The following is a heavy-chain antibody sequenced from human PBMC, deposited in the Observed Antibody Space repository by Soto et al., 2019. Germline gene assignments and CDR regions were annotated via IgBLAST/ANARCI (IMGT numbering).Heavy chain of an antibody. D-gene: IGHD4-4*01. CDR2: FYYSGST. V-gene: IGHV4-59*01. Sequence: SETLSLTCTVSGGSISSYYWSWIRQPPGKGLEWIGYFYYSGSTNYTPSLKSRVTISVDTSKNQFSLKLSSVTAADTAVYYCATHHVEMTTNYAFDIWGQGTMVTVSS. CDR3: ATHHVEMTTNYAFDI. CDR1: GGSISSYY. J-gene: IGHJ3*02.